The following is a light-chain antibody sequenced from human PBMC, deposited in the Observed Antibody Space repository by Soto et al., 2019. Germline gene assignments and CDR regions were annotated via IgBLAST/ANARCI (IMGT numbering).Light chain of an antibody. V-gene: IGKV1-5*03. CDR3: QQYHSYWT. CDR2: KAS. J-gene: IGKJ1*01. CDR1: QSISSW. Sequence: DIQMTHSPSTLSASVGDRVTITCRASQSISSWLAWYQQKPGKATKFLIYKASSLESGVPSRFSGSGSGTEFTLTISSLQTDDFSTYYCQQYHSYWTFGQGTKV.